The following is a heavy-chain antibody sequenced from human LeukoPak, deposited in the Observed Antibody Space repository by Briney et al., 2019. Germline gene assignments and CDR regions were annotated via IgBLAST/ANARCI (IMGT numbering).Heavy chain of an antibody. CDR2: ISYDGNDK. CDR3: VGTIAYRGSEY. D-gene: IGHD1-7*01. J-gene: IGHJ4*02. Sequence: GRSLRLSCAASGFTFSSYDMHWVRQAPGKGLEWVAVISYDGNDKHYADSVKGRFTVSRDNAKNTVYLQMNNLRAEDTAVYYCVGTIAYRGSEYWGQGALVTVPS. V-gene: IGHV3-30*03. CDR1: GFTFSSYD.